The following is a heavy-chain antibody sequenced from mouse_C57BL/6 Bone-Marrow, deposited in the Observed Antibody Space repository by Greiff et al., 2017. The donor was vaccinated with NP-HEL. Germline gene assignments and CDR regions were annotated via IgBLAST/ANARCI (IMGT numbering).Heavy chain of an antibody. CDR3: TLLYYYEDY. D-gene: IGHD1-1*01. CDR1: GYTFTDYE. J-gene: IGHJ2*01. CDR2: IDPETGGT. V-gene: IGHV1-15*01. Sequence: QVHVKQSGAELVRPGASVTLSCRASGYTFTDYEMHWVKQTPVHGLEWIGAIDPETGGTAYNQKFKGKAILTADKSSSTAYMELRSLTSEDSAVYYCTLLYYYEDYWGQGTTLTVSS.